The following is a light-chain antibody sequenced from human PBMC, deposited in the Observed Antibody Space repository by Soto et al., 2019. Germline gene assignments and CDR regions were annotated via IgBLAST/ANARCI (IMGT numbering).Light chain of an antibody. J-gene: IGKJ2*01. CDR3: QQYDDSPSMYA. CDR1: QSADSRY. CDR2: VTY. V-gene: IGKV3-20*01. Sequence: EIVLTQSPGTLSLSPGERATLSCRSSQSADSRYLAWYQQKPGQAPSLLIYVTYNMATGIPDKFSGSASGTDFNLSISRLHPQDFAVYYGQQYDDSPSMYAFGNGTELEIK.